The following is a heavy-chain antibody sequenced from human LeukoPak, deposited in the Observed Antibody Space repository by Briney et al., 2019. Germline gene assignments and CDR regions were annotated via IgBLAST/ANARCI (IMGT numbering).Heavy chain of an antibody. V-gene: IGHV3-15*01. CDR3: TTEIGLEWFDP. CDR2: IKSKTDGGTT. D-gene: IGHD1-1*01. CDR1: GFTFSNAW. Sequence: GGSLRLSCAASGFTFSNAWMSWIRQAPGKGLEWVGRIKSKTDGGTTDYAAPVKGRFTISRDDSKNTLYLQMNSLKTEDTAVYYCTTEIGLEWFDPWGQGTLVTVSS. J-gene: IGHJ5*02.